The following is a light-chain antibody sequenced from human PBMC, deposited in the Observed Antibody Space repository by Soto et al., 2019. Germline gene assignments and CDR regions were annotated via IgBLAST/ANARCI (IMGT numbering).Light chain of an antibody. J-gene: IGKJ1*01. CDR3: QQYNTYPT. CDR2: KAS. V-gene: IGKV1-5*03. CDR1: QSISSW. Sequence: DIQMTQSPSTLSASVGDRVTITCRASQSISSWLAWYQQQPGKAPKLLIYKASNLESGVPSRFSGSGSGTEFTLTISSLQPGDFATYHCQQYNTYPTFGQGTKVEIK.